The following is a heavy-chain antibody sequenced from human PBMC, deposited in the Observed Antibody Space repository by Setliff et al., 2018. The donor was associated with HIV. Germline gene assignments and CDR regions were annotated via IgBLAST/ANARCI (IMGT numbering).Heavy chain of an antibody. CDR1: GDSTSTYY. CDR2: LYTIGST. CDR3: ARVTDSYTSSPLWLQH. D-gene: IGHD6-6*01. V-gene: IGHV4-4*08. J-gene: IGHJ1*01. Sequence: SETLSLTCTVSGDSTSTYYWSWIRQPPGKGLEWIGYLYTIGSTNYNPSLKSRVAFSVDTSKNQFSLNLSSVTAADTAVYYCARVTDSYTSSPLWLQHWGQGALVTVSS.